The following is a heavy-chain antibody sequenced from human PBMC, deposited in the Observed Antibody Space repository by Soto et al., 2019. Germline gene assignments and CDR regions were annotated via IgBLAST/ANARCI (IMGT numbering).Heavy chain of an antibody. V-gene: IGHV1-18*01. J-gene: IGHJ4*02. Sequence: VQSGGEVKKPGASVKVSCKASGYTFSNNGFTWVRQAPGQGLEWMGWIGGYNGNTNYAPKFQGRVTMTADTPTSTAHMELRGLRSDDTAVYYCATAIAATGPADSWGQGTLVTVSS. CDR3: ATAIAATGPADS. CDR1: GYTFSNNG. D-gene: IGHD6-13*01. CDR2: IGGYNGNT.